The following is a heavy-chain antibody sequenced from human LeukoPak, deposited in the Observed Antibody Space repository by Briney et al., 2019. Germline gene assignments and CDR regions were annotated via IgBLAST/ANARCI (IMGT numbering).Heavy chain of an antibody. CDR3: ARVRSGYCSGTRCPHGPFDI. CDR1: GFTFSSYS. J-gene: IGHJ3*02. Sequence: GGSLRLSCAASGFTFSSYSMNWVRQAPGRGLEWVSSIGSTSSYLYYGDSVKGRFTISRDNAKNSLYLQMSSLRAEDTAVYYCARVRSGYCSGTRCPHGPFDIWGQGTMVTVSS. D-gene: IGHD2-2*01. CDR2: IGSTSSYL. V-gene: IGHV3-21*01.